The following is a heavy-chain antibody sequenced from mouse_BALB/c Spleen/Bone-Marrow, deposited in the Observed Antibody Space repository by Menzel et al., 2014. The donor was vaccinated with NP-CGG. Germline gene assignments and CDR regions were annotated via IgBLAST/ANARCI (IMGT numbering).Heavy chain of an antibody. J-gene: IGHJ4*01. Sequence: VQLKQSGAELVRPGALVKLSCKASGFNIKDYYMHWVKQRPEQGLEWIGWIDPENGNTIYDPKFQGKASITADTSSNTAYLQLSSLPSEDTAVYYCARGLGHAMDYWGQGTSVTVSS. V-gene: IGHV14-1*02. D-gene: IGHD2-4*01. CDR1: GFNIKDYY. CDR2: IDPENGNT. CDR3: ARGLGHAMDY.